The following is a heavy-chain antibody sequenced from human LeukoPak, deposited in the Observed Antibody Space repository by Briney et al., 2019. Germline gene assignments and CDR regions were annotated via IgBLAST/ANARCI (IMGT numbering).Heavy chain of an antibody. V-gene: IGHV1-69*04. D-gene: IGHD1-26*01. Sequence: SVKVSCKASGGTFSSYAIRWVRQAPGQGLEWMGRIIPILGIANYAQKFRGRVTITADKSTSTAYMELSRLRSEDTAVYYCAQGSGSYYDQIRSWVNYYYYYGMDVWGQGTTVTVSS. J-gene: IGHJ6*02. CDR2: IIPILGIA. CDR1: GGTFSSYA. CDR3: AQGSGSYYDQIRSWVNYYYYYGMDV.